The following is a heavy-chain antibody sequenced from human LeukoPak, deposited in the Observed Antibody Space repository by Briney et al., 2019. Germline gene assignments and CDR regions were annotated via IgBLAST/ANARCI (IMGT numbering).Heavy chain of an antibody. J-gene: IGHJ4*02. Sequence: SETLSLTCTVSGGSITGTTYYWGWIRQPPGKELEWIVSIYPSGDSYYNPSLKSRVTMSVDTSMNQFSLKLTSVTATDTAVYYCAGPDTNSRFAYWGQGTLVTVSS. D-gene: IGHD2-8*01. CDR1: GGSITGTTYY. CDR2: IYPSGDS. CDR3: AGPDTNSRFAY. V-gene: IGHV4-39*01.